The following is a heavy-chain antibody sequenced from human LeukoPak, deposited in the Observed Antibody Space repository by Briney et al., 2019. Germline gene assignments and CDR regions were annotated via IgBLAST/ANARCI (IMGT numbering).Heavy chain of an antibody. J-gene: IGHJ4*02. CDR1: GFTFSAYA. CDR2: ISSSSSYI. Sequence: GGSLRLSCEASGFTFSAYAMTWVRQAPGKGLEWVSSISSSSSYIYYADSVKGRFTISRDNAKNSLYLQMNSLRAEDTAVYYCARVGYGGNSYFDYWGQGTLVTVSS. D-gene: IGHD4-23*01. CDR3: ARVGYGGNSYFDY. V-gene: IGHV3-21*01.